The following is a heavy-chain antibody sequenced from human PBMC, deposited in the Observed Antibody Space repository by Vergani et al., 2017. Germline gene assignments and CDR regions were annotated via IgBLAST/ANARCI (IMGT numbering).Heavy chain of an antibody. CDR3: AKFGDDYGDYSHLDY. Sequence: QVQLVESGGGVVQPGGSLRLSCAASGFTFSSYGMHWVRQAPGKGLEWVAFIRYDGSNKYYADSVKGRFTISRDNSKNTLYLQMNSLRAEDTAVYYCAKFGDDYGDYSHLDYWGQGTLVTVSS. CDR2: IRYDGSNK. D-gene: IGHD4-17*01. J-gene: IGHJ4*02. CDR1: GFTFSSYG. V-gene: IGHV3-30*02.